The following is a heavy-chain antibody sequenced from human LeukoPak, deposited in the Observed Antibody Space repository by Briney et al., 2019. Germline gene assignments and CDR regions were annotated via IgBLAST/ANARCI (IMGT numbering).Heavy chain of an antibody. CDR1: GYTFTGYY. Sequence: ASVKVSCKASGYTFTGYYMQWVRQAPGQGLDWMGIINPSGGSTSYAQKLQGRVTMTRDTSTSTVYMELSSLRSEDTAVYYCARDSADYGDYDYWGQGTLVNVSS. CDR2: INPSGGST. CDR3: ARDSADYGDYDY. J-gene: IGHJ4*02. V-gene: IGHV1-46*01. D-gene: IGHD4-17*01.